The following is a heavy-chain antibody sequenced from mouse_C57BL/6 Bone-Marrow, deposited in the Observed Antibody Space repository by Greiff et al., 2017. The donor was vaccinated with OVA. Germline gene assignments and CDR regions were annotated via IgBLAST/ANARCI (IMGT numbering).Heavy chain of an antibody. CDR3: ARRPLITTVEGGFAY. Sequence: QVQLKESGAELAKPGASVKLSCKASGYTFTSYWMHWVKQRPGQGLEWIGYINPSSGYTKYNQKFKDKATLTADKSSSTAYMQLSSLTYEDSAVYYCARRPLITTVEGGFAYWGQGTLVTVSA. CDR2: INPSSGYT. J-gene: IGHJ3*01. D-gene: IGHD1-1*01. CDR1: GYTFTSYW. V-gene: IGHV1-7*01.